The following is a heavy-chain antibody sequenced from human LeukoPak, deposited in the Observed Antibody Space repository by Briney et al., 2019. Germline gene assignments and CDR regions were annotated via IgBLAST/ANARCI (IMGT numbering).Heavy chain of an antibody. CDR2: ISGRDYS. CDR3: AKDRSGYSYGYDAFDI. J-gene: IGHJ3*02. CDR1: GFNFSDYG. D-gene: IGHD5-18*01. Sequence: GGSLRLSCAASGFNFSDYGMIWVRQAPGKGLEWVSGISGRDYSDHADSVKGRFTISRDNSKNTLYLQMNSLRAEDTAVYYCAKDRSGYSYGYDAFDIWGRGTMVTVSS. V-gene: IGHV3-23*01.